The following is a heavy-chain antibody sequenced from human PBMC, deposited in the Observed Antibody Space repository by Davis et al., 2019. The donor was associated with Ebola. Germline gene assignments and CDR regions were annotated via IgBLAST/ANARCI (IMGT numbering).Heavy chain of an antibody. D-gene: IGHD4-17*01. CDR3: TRGGTVTSLIYSYYGLDV. Sequence: GGSLRLSCAASGFSYGDYWMNWVRQAPGKVLEWVANINQDGRETYYVDSVKGRFTISRDNAKKSLYLQVNSLRAEDTAVYYCTRGGTVTSLIYSYYGLDVWGQGTTVTVSS. J-gene: IGHJ6*02. CDR1: GFSYGDYW. V-gene: IGHV3-7*01. CDR2: INQDGRET.